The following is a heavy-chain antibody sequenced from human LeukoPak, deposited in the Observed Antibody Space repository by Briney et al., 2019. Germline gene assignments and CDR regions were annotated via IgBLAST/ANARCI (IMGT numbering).Heavy chain of an antibody. J-gene: IGHJ3*02. V-gene: IGHV3-33*01. CDR3: ARGAYCSGGRCPGAFDI. CDR2: IWYDGSNK. CDR1: GFTFSTYA. D-gene: IGHD2-15*01. Sequence: GRSLRLSCAASGFTFSTYAMYWVRQAPGKGLEWVTVIWYDGSNKYYADSVKGRFTISRDNSKNTLYLQMNSLRADDTAVYYCARGAYCSGGRCPGAFDIWGQGTMVTVSS.